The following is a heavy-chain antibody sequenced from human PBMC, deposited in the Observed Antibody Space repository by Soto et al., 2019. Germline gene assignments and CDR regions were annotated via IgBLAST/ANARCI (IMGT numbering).Heavy chain of an antibody. J-gene: IGHJ3*02. D-gene: IGHD2-8*01. Sequence: PGKDLEWIGHMHHSGSTYYNPSLKSRVTISVDTSKNQFSLKLSSVTAADTAVYYCARRGYYAISAFDIWGQGTMVTVSS. CDR3: ARRGYYAISAFDI. V-gene: IGHV4-30-2*04. CDR2: MHHSGST.